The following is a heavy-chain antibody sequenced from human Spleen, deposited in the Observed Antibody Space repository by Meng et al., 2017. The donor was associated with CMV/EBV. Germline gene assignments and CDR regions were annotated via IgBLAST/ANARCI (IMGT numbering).Heavy chain of an antibody. CDR3: ARGRDFGMVTPGL. CDR1: GGSISSYY. D-gene: IGHD3-3*01. J-gene: IGHJ4*02. Sequence: GSLRLSCTVSGGSISSYYWSWIRQPPGKGLEWIGYIYYIGSTSYNPSLKSRVTISVDTSKNQFSLKLSSVTTADTAVYYCARGRDFGMVTPGLWGQGTLVTVSS. V-gene: IGHV4-59*01. CDR2: IYYIGST.